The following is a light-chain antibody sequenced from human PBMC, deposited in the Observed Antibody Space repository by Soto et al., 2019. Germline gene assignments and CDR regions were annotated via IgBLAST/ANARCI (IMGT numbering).Light chain of an antibody. V-gene: IGKV1-5*01. Sequence: DIXMTQSPSTLSASVGDRVTITCRASQSISSWLAWYQQKPGKAPKLLIYDASSLESGVPSRFSGSGSGTEFTLTISSLQPDDFATYYCQQYNSYSFTFGPGTKVDIK. CDR3: QQYNSYSFT. CDR1: QSISSW. CDR2: DAS. J-gene: IGKJ3*01.